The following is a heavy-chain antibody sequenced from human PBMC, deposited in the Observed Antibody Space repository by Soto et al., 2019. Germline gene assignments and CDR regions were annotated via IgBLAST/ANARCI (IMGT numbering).Heavy chain of an antibody. CDR2: IYYSGST. Sequence: SETLSLTCSVSGDSISSGDFYWSWVRQRPGKGLEWIGRIYYSGSTYYNPSLKSRVTISVDTSKNQFSLKLSSVTAADTAVYYCARRVGIDSSSWYYYYGMDVWGQGTTVTVSS. D-gene: IGHD6-13*01. CDR3: ARRVGIDSSSWYYYYGMDV. V-gene: IGHV4-39*01. CDR1: GDSISSGDFY. J-gene: IGHJ6*02.